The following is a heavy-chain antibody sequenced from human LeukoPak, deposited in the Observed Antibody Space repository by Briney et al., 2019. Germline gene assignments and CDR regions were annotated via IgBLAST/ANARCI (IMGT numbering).Heavy chain of an antibody. CDR1: GYTFTSYG. D-gene: IGHD3-16*01. J-gene: IGHJ4*02. CDR2: ISAFNGNT. CDR3: ARITFGEYQDY. Sequence: ASVKVSCKASGYTFTSYGISWVRQAPGQGLEWMGWISAFNGNTNYAQNLQGRVTMTTDTSTSTAYMELRSLRSDDTAVYYCARITFGEYQDYWGQGTLVTVSS. V-gene: IGHV1-18*01.